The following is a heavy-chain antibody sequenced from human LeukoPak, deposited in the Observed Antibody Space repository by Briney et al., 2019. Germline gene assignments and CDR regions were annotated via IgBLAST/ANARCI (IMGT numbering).Heavy chain of an antibody. CDR3: ARDEAGATTFDY. CDR2: ISAYNGNT. V-gene: IGHV1-18*01. CDR1: GYTFSTYG. D-gene: IGHD1-26*01. J-gene: IGHJ4*02. Sequence: ASVKVSCKASGYTFSTYGISWVRQAPGQGLEWMGWISAYNGNTNYAQKLQGRVTMTTDTSTSTAYMELRSLRSDDTAVYYCARDEAGATTFDYWGQGTLVTVSS.